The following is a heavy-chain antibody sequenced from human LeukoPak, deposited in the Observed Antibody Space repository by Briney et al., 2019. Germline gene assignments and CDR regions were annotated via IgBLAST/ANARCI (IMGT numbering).Heavy chain of an antibody. D-gene: IGHD5-12*01. CDR1: GFTFSSYW. Sequence: GSLRLSCAASGFTFSSYWMSWVRQAPGKGLEWVANIKQDGSEKYYVDSVKGRFTISRDNAKNSLYLQMNSLRGEDTAVYYCARSAYSGYDTKGDYWGQGTLVTVSS. CDR2: IKQDGSEK. V-gene: IGHV3-7*02. J-gene: IGHJ4*02. CDR3: ARSAYSGYDTKGDY.